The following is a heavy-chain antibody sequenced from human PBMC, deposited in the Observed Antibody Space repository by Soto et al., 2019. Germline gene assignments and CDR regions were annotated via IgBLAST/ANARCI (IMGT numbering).Heavy chain of an antibody. Sequence: QVQLVQSGAEVKKPGASVKVSCKASGYSFSDYDINWVRQATGQGPEWMGWMKPNSGNTGYAQKFQGRDTMTRNTSINTAYMELSSLGSEDTAVYYCARDNRYNWNDEGWFDPWGQGTLVTVSS. D-gene: IGHD1-20*01. J-gene: IGHJ5*02. V-gene: IGHV1-8*01. CDR3: ARDNRYNWNDEGWFDP. CDR2: MKPNSGNT. CDR1: GYSFSDYD.